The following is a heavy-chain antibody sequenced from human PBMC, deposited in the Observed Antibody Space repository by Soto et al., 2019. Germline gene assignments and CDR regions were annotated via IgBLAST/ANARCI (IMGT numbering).Heavy chain of an antibody. J-gene: IGHJ2*01. CDR3: AKSSLGHDSSGFRFWFFAL. V-gene: IGHV3-30*18. CDR1: GFTFSSYG. D-gene: IGHD3-22*01. CDR2: ISYDGSVK. Sequence: QVQLVESGGGVVQPGRSLRLSCAASGFTFSSYGMHWVRQAPGKGLEWVAVISYDGSVKYYADSVKGRFTISRDNSKNTLYLQVNSLRAEDTAVYYCAKSSLGHDSSGFRFWFFALWGRGTLVTVSS.